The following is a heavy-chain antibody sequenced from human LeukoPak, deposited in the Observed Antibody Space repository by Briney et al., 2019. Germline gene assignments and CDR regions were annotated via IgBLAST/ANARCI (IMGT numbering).Heavy chain of an antibody. V-gene: IGHV1-46*01. J-gene: IGHJ4*02. Sequence: ASVKVSCKASGYTFTNYYIHWVRQALGQGLEWMGVIHPGAGSTTYAQKFQGRVSMTRDPPTSTVYMELTSLRSEDTAMYYCAREVGATDYWGQGTLVTVSS. CDR3: AREVGATDY. D-gene: IGHD1-26*01. CDR1: GYTFTNYY. CDR2: IHPGAGST.